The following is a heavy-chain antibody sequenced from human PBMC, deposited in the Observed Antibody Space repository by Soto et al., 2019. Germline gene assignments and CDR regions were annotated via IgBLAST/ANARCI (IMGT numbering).Heavy chain of an antibody. D-gene: IGHD2-15*01. Sequence: QMQVVQSGPEVKKPGTSVTVSCKTSGIIFSNSAVQWVRQARGQRLEWLGWIIIAGGGTKYSQNLQGRITITRDMSTNTAYMELSSLRSEDTAIYYCAAELYSGGRCCSFDIWGQGTMLTVSS. J-gene: IGHJ3*02. CDR3: AAELYSGGRCCSFDI. CDR2: IIIAGGGT. CDR1: GIIFSNSA. V-gene: IGHV1-58*01.